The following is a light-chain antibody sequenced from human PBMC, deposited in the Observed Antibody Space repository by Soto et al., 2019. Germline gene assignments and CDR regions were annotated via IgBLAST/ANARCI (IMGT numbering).Light chain of an antibody. CDR3: QQYKSDFVT. Sequence: DIQMTQSPSSLSASVGDRVTITCRASQGIGGWLAWYQQKPGKAPKLLISEASTLQSGAPSRFSGSASGTEFTLTISGLQPDDFATYHCQQYKSDFVTFGQGTKVEIK. CDR2: EAS. J-gene: IGKJ1*01. CDR1: QGIGGW. V-gene: IGKV1-5*01.